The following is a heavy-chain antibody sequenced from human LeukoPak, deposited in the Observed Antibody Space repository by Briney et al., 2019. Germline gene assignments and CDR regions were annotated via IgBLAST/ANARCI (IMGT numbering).Heavy chain of an antibody. Sequence: PSETLSLTCTVSGYSISSGYYWGWIRQPPGKGLEWIGSIYHSGSTYYNPSLQSRVTISVDTSKNQFSLKLSSVTAADTAVYYCAREAVLRFYDYWGQGTLVTVSS. CDR2: IYHSGST. CDR1: GYSISSGYY. J-gene: IGHJ4*02. CDR3: AREAVLRFYDY. V-gene: IGHV4-38-2*02. D-gene: IGHD3-3*01.